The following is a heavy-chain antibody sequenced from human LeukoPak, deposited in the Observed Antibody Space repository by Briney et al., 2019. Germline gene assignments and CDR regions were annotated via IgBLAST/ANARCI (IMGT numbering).Heavy chain of an antibody. Sequence: ASVKVSCKASGYTFTSYYMHWVRQAPGQGLEWMGIINPSGGSTSYTQKFQGRVTMTRDTSTSTVYMELSSLRSEDTAVYYCASQGTRGYCSSTSCYNFDYWGQGTLVTVSS. CDR2: INPSGGST. J-gene: IGHJ4*02. CDR1: GYTFTSYY. CDR3: ASQGTRGYCSSTSCYNFDY. D-gene: IGHD2-2*02. V-gene: IGHV1-46*01.